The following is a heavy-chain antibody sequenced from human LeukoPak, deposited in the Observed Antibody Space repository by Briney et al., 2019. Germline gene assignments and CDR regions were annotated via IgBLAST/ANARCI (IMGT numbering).Heavy chain of an antibody. CDR3: RIAAGANVFDI. V-gene: IGHV1-18*01. D-gene: IGHD6-13*01. CDR1: VYTFTSYG. J-gene: IGHJ3*02. Sequence: GASVKVSFKSSVYTFTSYGISWPRQAPGQGLEWMGWISVYNGNTTYPQKLQGRVTMTTDTSTTTAYMEMRSLRSAETAVYYCRIAAGANVFDIWGQGTMVTVSS. CDR2: ISVYNGNT.